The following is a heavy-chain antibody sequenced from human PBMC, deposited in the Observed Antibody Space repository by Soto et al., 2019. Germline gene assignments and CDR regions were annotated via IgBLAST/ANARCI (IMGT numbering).Heavy chain of an antibody. Sequence: QVQLQQWGAGLLKPSETLSLTCAVYGGSFSGYYWSWIRQPPGKGLEWIGEINHSGSTNYNPSLKSRVTISVDTSKNQFSQKLSSVTAADTAVYYCARYGLIYYYDSSGYYYPNWFDPWGQGTLVTVSS. J-gene: IGHJ5*02. V-gene: IGHV4-34*01. CDR1: GGSFSGYY. CDR2: INHSGST. CDR3: ARYGLIYYYDSSGYYYPNWFDP. D-gene: IGHD3-22*01.